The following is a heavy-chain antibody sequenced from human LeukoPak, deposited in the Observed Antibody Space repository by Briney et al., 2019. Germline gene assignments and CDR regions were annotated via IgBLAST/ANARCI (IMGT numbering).Heavy chain of an antibody. D-gene: IGHD1-26*01. CDR2: VSTSSYYI. V-gene: IGHV3-21*01. J-gene: IGHJ4*02. Sequence: PGGSLRLSCVASGFTLRSYSMNWVRQAPGKGLEWVSYVSTSSYYISYADSVKGRFTISRDDAKNSLYLQMNSLRAEDTAIYYCARDASGSSTGLIDSWGQGTLVTVSS. CDR1: GFTLRSYS. CDR3: ARDASGSSTGLIDS.